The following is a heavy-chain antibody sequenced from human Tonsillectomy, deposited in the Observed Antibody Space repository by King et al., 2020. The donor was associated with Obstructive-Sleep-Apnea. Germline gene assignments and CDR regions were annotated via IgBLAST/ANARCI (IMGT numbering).Heavy chain of an antibody. J-gene: IGHJ4*01. Sequence: VQLVESGAEVKKPGASVKVSCKASGYTFTTYYIHWVRQAPGQGLEWMGIINPGGGSTNNAQKFQGRLTLTRDTSTSTVYMELSSLRSEHTAVYYCARGGSSGFFPSDYWGHGTLVTVSS. CDR2: INPGGGST. CDR1: GYTFTTYY. V-gene: IGHV1-46*01. CDR3: ARGGSSGFFPSDY. D-gene: IGHD3-22*01.